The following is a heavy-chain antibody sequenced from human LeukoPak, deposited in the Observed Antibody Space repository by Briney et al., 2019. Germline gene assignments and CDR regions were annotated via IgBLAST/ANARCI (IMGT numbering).Heavy chain of an antibody. CDR2: IYYSGST. CDR3: ARDSGDYDAFDI. J-gene: IGHJ3*02. CDR1: GGSISSYY. V-gene: IGHV4-59*01. Sequence: SETLSLTCTVSGGSISSYYWSWIRQPPGKGLEWIGYIYYSGSTNYNPSLKSRVTISADTSKNQFSLKLSSVTAADTAVYYCARDSGDYDAFDIWGQGTMVTVSS. D-gene: IGHD4-17*01.